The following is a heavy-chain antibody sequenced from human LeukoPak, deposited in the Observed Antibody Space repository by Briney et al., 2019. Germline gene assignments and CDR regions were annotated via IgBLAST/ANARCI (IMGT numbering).Heavy chain of an antibody. CDR3: GRKLGNAGYYYYMDV. CDR1: GGSFSGYY. V-gene: IGHV4-34*01. Sequence: SETLSLTCAVYGGSFSGYYWSWIRQPPGKGLEWIGEINHSGSTNYNPSLKSRVTISVDTSKNQFSLKLSSVTAADTAVYYCGRKLGNAGYYYYMDVWGKGTTVTVSS. CDR2: INHSGST. D-gene: IGHD7-27*01. J-gene: IGHJ6*03.